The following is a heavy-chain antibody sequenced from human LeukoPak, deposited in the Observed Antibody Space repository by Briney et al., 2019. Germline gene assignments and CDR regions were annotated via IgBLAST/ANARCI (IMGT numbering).Heavy chain of an antibody. D-gene: IGHD1-14*01. CDR3: AKVQGRISGAFDI. J-gene: IGHJ3*02. CDR1: GFTFDDYA. Sequence: GGSLRLSCAASGFTFDDYAMHWVRQAPGKGLEWVSLISWDGGSTYYADSVKGRFTISRDNSKNSLYLQMNSLRAEDTALYYCAKVQGRISGAFDIWAQGTMVTVSS. V-gene: IGHV3-43D*04. CDR2: ISWDGGST.